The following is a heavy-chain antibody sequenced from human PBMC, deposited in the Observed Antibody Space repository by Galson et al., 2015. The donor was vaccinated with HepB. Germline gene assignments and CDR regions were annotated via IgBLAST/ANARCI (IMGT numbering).Heavy chain of an antibody. CDR1: GGSFNTYA. V-gene: IGHV1-69*06. Sequence: SVKVSCKASGGSFNTYAISWLRQAPGQGLEWMGGIIPMFDTAIYAQKFQGRVTITADKSTNTAYMDLSSLRSEDTAVYYCARDWADYYDSSGYSGAFDIWGHGTMVTVSS. D-gene: IGHD3-22*01. CDR3: ARDWADYYDSSGYSGAFDI. J-gene: IGHJ3*02. CDR2: IIPMFDTA.